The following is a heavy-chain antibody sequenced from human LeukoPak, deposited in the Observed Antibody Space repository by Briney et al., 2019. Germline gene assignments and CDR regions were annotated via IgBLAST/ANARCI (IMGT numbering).Heavy chain of an antibody. CDR2: ISAYNGNT. D-gene: IGHD3-3*01. Sequence: GASVKVSCKASGYTFTSYGISWVRQAPGQGLEWMGWISAYNGNTNYAQKLQGRVTMTTDTSTSTAYMELSSLRSEDTAVYYCARDHDFWSGYHLLGYWGQGTLVTVSS. V-gene: IGHV1-18*01. CDR1: GYTFTSYG. J-gene: IGHJ4*02. CDR3: ARDHDFWSGYHLLGY.